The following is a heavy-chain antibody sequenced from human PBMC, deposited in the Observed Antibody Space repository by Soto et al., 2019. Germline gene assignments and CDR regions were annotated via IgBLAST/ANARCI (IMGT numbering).Heavy chain of an antibody. J-gene: IGHJ4*02. CDR2: ISGSGGST. V-gene: IGHV3-23*01. CDR3: AKENAPPTCSSTSCYNFDY. D-gene: IGHD2-2*01. CDR1: GFTFSSYA. Sequence: EVQLLESGGGLVQPGGSLRLSCAASGFTFSSYAMSWVRQAPGKGLEWVSAISGSGGSTYYADSVKGRFTISRDNSKNTLYLHINSLRAEDTAVYYCAKENAPPTCSSTSCYNFDYWGQGSLVTVSS.